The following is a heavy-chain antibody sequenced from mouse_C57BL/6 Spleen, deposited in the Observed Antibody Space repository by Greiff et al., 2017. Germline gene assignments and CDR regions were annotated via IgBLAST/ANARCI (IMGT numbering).Heavy chain of an antibody. D-gene: IGHD1-1*01. Sequence: DVKLVESGGGLVQPGGSLSLSCAASGFTFTDYYMSWVRQPPGKALEWLGFIRNKANGYTKEYSGSVKGRFTISRDNSQCFLDLRMNALIGEDSASYYCARHYYGSSYEYWGKGATLTV. CDR2: IRNKANGYTK. J-gene: IGHJ2*01. CDR1: GFTFTDYY. V-gene: IGHV7-3*01. CDR3: ARHYYGSSYEY.